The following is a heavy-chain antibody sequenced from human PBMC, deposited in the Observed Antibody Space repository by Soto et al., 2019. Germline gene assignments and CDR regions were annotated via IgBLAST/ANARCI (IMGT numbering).Heavy chain of an antibody. CDR3: ARMDIVVVPAAPGPQYYYYMDV. J-gene: IGHJ6*03. CDR2: IDWDDDK. D-gene: IGHD2-2*01. V-gene: IGHV2-70*11. Sequence: SGPTLVNPTQTLTLTCTFSGFSLSTSGMCVSWIRQPPGKALEWLARIDWDDDKYYSTSLKTRLTISKDTSKNQVVLTMTNMDPVDTATYYCARMDIVVVPAAPGPQYYYYMDVWGKGTTVTVSS. CDR1: GFSLSTSGMC.